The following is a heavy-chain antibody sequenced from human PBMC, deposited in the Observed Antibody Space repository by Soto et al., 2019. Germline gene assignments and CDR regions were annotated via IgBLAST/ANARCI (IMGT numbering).Heavy chain of an antibody. CDR2: INNSGST. D-gene: IGHD2-2*01. J-gene: IGHJ4*02. CDR3: GRQLRLDY. V-gene: IGHV4-34*01. Sequence: PSETQSHTCAVYGGSFSGYYWSWIRQPPGKGLEWRGEINNSGSTNYNPSLKSRGTISEDTSKNQLPLKLSSVTAANTAVDDWGRQLRLDYWRQVTLVTVSS. CDR1: GGSFSGYY.